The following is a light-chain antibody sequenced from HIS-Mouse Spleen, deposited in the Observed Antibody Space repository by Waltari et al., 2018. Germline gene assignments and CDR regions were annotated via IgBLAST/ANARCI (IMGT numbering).Light chain of an antibody. J-gene: IGLJ2*01. Sequence: SYELTPPPSVSVSPGHTARITCSGDALPKKSSYWYQQKSGQAPLLVIYEDSKRPSGIPERFSGSSSGTMATLTISGAQVEDEADYYCYSTDSSGNHRVFGGGTKLTVL. CDR3: YSTDSSGNHRV. V-gene: IGLV3-10*01. CDR2: EDS. CDR1: ALPKKS.